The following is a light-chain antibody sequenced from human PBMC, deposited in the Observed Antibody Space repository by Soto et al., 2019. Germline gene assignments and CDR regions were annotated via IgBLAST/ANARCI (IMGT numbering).Light chain of an antibody. Sequence: QSVLTQPASVSGSPGQSITISCTGTSSDVANYNLVSWYQHHPGKAPQLIIYATTKRPSGVSNRYSGSKSGNTASLTISGLQAEDEANYYCTSYAGSNNLVFAGGTKLTVL. CDR1: SSDVANYNL. V-gene: IGLV2-23*01. CDR3: TSYAGSNNLV. CDR2: ATT. J-gene: IGLJ3*02.